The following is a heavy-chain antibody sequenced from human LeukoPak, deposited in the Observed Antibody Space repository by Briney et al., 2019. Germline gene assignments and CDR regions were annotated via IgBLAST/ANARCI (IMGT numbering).Heavy chain of an antibody. J-gene: IGHJ5*02. Sequence: GESLKISCKGSGYSFTSYWIGWVRQMPGKGLEWMGIIYPGDSDTRYSPSFQGQVTISADKSISTAYLQWSSLKASDTARYYCARRVASSGWYESDPWGQGTLLTVSS. D-gene: IGHD6-19*01. CDR3: ARRVASSGWYESDP. V-gene: IGHV5-51*01. CDR2: IYPGDSDT. CDR1: GYSFTSYW.